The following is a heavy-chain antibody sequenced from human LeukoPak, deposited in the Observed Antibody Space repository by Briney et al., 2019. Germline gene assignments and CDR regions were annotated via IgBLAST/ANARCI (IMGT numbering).Heavy chain of an antibody. V-gene: IGHV1-2*02. Sequence: ASVTVSCKASGYTFTGYYMHWVRQAPGQGLEWMGWINPNSGGTNYAQKFQGRVTMTRDTSISTAYMELSRLRSDDTAVYYCARAWNSGSYGRDAFDIWGQGTMVTVSS. CDR3: ARAWNSGSYGRDAFDI. CDR2: INPNSGGT. CDR1: GYTFTGYY. J-gene: IGHJ3*02. D-gene: IGHD1-26*01.